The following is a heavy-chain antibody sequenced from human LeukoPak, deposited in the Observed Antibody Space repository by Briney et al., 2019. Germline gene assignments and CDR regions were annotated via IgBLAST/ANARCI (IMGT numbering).Heavy chain of an antibody. D-gene: IGHD3-3*01. V-gene: IGHV3-15*01. CDR3: TTSADFWSAFSFDH. CDR1: GFTVSNTW. J-gene: IGHJ4*02. Sequence: GGSLRLSCAASGFTVSNTWMSWVRQAPGKGLEWVGRIKSRSDGGTAEYAAPVKGRFTISRDDSKNTLNLEMSSLRTEDTAVYYCTTSADFWSAFSFDHWGQGTLVTVSS. CDR2: IKSRSDGGTA.